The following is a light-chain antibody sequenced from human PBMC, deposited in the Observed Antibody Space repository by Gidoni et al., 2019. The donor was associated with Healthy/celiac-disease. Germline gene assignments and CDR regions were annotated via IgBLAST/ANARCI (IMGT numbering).Light chain of an antibody. CDR1: QSSSSN. CDR3: QQYDNWPKMYT. CDR2: GAS. Sequence: ETVMPLSPVTLSVSPGESATLSCSASQSSSSNLAWYQQKPDQAPRLLIYGASTRATGIPARFSGSESGTEFTLSISNLQSEDFAVYCCQQYDNWPKMYTFGQGSRLEIK. J-gene: IGKJ2*01. V-gene: IGKV3-15*01.